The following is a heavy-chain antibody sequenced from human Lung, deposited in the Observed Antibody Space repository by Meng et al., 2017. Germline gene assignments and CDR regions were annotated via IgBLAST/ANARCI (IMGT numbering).Heavy chain of an antibody. J-gene: IGHJ2*01. D-gene: IGHD1/OR15-1a*01. CDR3: ARPKQANWYFDL. CDR1: GGSFSGYY. CDR2: INHSGGT. V-gene: IGHV4-34*01. Sequence: QVQRQKWGAGLLKPSETLSPTSVVYGGSFSGYYWSWIRQPPGKGLEWIGEINHSGGTNYNPSLKSRVTISVDTSKNQFSLKLSSVTAADTAVYYCARPKQANWYFDLWGRGTLVTVSS.